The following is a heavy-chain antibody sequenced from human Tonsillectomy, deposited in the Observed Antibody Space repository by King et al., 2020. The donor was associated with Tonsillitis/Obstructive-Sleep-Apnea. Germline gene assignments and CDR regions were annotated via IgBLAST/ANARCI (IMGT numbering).Heavy chain of an antibody. CDR2: ISRDGSSA. D-gene: IGHD3-16*01. CDR1: GFTFSSYW. V-gene: IGHV3-74*01. J-gene: IGHJ4*02. Sequence: VQLVESGETLVQPGGPLRLSCAASGFTFSSYWMHWVRQAPGQGRVWVSHISRDGSSAYYVDSVKVRFSISRDNAKNTLYLQMNSLRAEDTAIYYCTRGSGGSDPPFDYWGQGTLATVSS. CDR3: TRGSGGSDPPFDY.